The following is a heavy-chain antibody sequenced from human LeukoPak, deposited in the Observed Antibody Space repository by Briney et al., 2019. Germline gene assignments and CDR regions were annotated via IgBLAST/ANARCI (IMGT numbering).Heavy chain of an antibody. V-gene: IGHV4-59*08. CDR1: GGFISSYY. CDR2: IYYSGST. Sequence: PSETLSLTCTVSGGFISSYYWSWIRQPPGKGLEWIGYIYYSGSTSYNPSLKSRVTMSADTSKNQFSLRLSSVTAADTAVYCCARRGAYSGNDLAWYFDLWGRGTLVTVSS. J-gene: IGHJ2*01. CDR3: ARRGAYSGNDLAWYFDL. D-gene: IGHD5-12*01.